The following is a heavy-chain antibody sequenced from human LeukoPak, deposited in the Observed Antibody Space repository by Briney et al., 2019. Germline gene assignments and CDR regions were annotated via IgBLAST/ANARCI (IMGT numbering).Heavy chain of an antibody. CDR3: ARVPYYYDSSGYYYGNDYYYYGMDV. V-gene: IGHV4-34*01. D-gene: IGHD3-22*01. J-gene: IGHJ6*02. Sequence: SETLSLTCAVYGGSFSGYYWSWIRQPPGKGLEWIGEINHSGSTNYNPSLKSRVTISVDTSKNQFSLKLSSVTAADTAVYYCARVPYYYDSSGYYYGNDYYYYGMDVWGQGTTVTVSS. CDR2: INHSGST. CDR1: GGSFSGYY.